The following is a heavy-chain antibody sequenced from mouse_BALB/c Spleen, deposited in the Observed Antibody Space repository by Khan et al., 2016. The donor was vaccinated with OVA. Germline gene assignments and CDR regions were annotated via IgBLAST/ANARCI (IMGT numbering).Heavy chain of an antibody. Sequence: EVELVESGGGLVQPGGSRKLSCAASGFTFSNFGMHWVRQVPEKGLEWVAYISSGSNTTYYADTLKGRFTISRDNPKHTLFLQMTSLTSENTAMYYCATDSYGYMGYFDYWGQGTTLTVSS. CDR1: GFTFSNFG. J-gene: IGHJ2*01. V-gene: IGHV5-17*02. CDR2: ISSGSNTT. D-gene: IGHD1-2*01. CDR3: ATDSYGYMGYFDY.